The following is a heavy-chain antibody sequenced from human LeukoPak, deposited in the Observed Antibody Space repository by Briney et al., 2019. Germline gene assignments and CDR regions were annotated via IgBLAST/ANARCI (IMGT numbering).Heavy chain of an antibody. D-gene: IGHD1-26*01. CDR1: GGTFSSYA. CDR2: IIPIFGTA. Sequence: EASVKVSCKASGGTFSSYAISWVRQAPGQGLEWMGGIIPIFGTANYAQKFQGRVTITADKSTSTAYMELSSLRSEDTAVYYCGRSPLVGATTYYYYMDVWGKGTTVTVSS. J-gene: IGHJ6*03. V-gene: IGHV1-69*06. CDR3: GRSPLVGATTYYYYMDV.